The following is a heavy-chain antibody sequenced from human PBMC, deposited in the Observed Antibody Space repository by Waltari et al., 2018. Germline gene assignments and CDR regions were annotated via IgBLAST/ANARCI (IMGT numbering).Heavy chain of an antibody. CDR2: ISSSSSTI. CDR3: ARGGYSYGYGYFDY. V-gene: IGHV3-48*01. Sequence: EVQLVESGGGLVQPGGSLRLSCAASGFTFSSYSMNWVRQAPGKGLEWVSYISSSSSTIYYADSVKGRFTISRDNAKNSLYLQMNSLRAEDTAVYYCARGGYSYGYGYFDYWGQGTLVTVAS. J-gene: IGHJ4*02. D-gene: IGHD5-18*01. CDR1: GFTFSSYS.